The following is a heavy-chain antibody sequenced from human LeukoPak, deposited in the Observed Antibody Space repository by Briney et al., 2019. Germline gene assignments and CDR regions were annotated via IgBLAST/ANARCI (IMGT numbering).Heavy chain of an antibody. D-gene: IGHD3-10*01. CDR1: TFSFSNYG. Sequence: GGSLRLSCAASTFSFSNYGMHWVRQVPGKGLEWLAFIQYDGSDKYYADSVKGRFTISRDNSKNTLYLQMNSLRAEDTAVYYCARESGLFDYWGQGTLVTVSS. V-gene: IGHV3-30*02. CDR2: IQYDGSDK. J-gene: IGHJ4*02. CDR3: ARESGLFDY.